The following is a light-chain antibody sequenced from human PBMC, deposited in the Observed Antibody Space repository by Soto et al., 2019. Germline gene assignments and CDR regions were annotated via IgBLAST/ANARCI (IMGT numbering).Light chain of an antibody. J-gene: IGLJ3*02. CDR2: EVS. CDR3: ISYTSSSTKV. Sequence: QSVLTQPASVSGSPGQSITISCTGTSSDVGGYSYVSWYQQHPGKAPKLMIYEVSNRPSGVSNRFSGSKSGNTASLTISGLQAEDEADYYCISYTSSSTKVFGGGTQLTVL. V-gene: IGLV2-14*01. CDR1: SSDVGGYSY.